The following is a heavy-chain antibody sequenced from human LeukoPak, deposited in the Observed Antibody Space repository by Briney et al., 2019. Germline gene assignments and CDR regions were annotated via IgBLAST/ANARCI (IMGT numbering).Heavy chain of an antibody. CDR2: INHSGST. CDR1: GGSFSGYY. J-gene: IGHJ4*02. Sequence: SETLSLTCAVYGGSFSGYYWSWIRQPPGKGLEWIGEINHSGSTNYNPSLKSRVTISVDTSKNQFSLKLSSVTDADTAVYYCARALWDYGDYVSVYWGQGTLVTVSS. V-gene: IGHV4-34*01. CDR3: ARALWDYGDYVSVY. D-gene: IGHD4-17*01.